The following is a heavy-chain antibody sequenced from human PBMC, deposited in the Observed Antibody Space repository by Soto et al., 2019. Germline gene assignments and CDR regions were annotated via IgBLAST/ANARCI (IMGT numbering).Heavy chain of an antibody. D-gene: IGHD3-22*01. V-gene: IGHV1-18*01. CDR1: GYTFTSYG. J-gene: IGHJ4*02. CDR2: ISAYNGNT. CDR3: ARGLGGDSSGYVFDY. Sequence: GASGKVSCKASGYTFTSYGISWVRQAPGQGLEWMGWISAYNGNTNYAQKLQGRVTMTTDTSTSTAYMELRSLRSDDTAVYYCARGLGGDSSGYVFDYWGQGTLVTVSS.